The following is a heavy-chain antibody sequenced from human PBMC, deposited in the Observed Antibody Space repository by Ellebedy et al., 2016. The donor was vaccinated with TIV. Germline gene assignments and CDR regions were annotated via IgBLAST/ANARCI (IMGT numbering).Heavy chain of an antibody. CDR3: ARDARFIDQQHNWFDP. CDR2: ISNSGSTI. D-gene: IGHD2-2*01. CDR1: GFTLSDYY. V-gene: IGHV3-11*01. Sequence: GGSLRLSCAASGFTLSDYYMIWIRQAPGKGLEWVSYISNSGSTIYYADSVKGRFTISRDNTKNSLSLQMNSLRVEDTAVYYCARDARFIDQQHNWFDPWGQGTLVTVSS. J-gene: IGHJ5*02.